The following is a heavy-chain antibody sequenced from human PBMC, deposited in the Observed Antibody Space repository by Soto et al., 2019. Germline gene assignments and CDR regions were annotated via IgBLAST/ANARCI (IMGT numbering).Heavy chain of an antibody. J-gene: IGHJ4*02. CDR1: GFTFSNYA. CDR2: ISGSGEST. CDR3: AKRTSGWYFDY. V-gene: IGHV3-23*01. Sequence: EVQLLESGGNLVQPGGSLSLSCAASGFTFSNYAMSWVPQAPGTGLEWVSVISGSGESTSYPDSVKGRFTISRDYSKNTLYLQMNSLRAEDTAVYYCAKRTSGWYFDYWGQGTLVTVSS. D-gene: IGHD6-19*01.